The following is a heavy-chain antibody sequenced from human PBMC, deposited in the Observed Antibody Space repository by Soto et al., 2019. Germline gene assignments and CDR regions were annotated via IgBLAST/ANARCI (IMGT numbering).Heavy chain of an antibody. CDR2: IIPILGIA. J-gene: IGHJ4*02. Sequence: QVQLVQSGAEVKKPGSSVKVSCKASGGTFSSYTISWVRQAPGQGLEWMGRIIPILGIANYAQKFQGRVTITADKSTSTAYMELSSLRSEDTAVNYCATESSGWYLSHFDYWGQGTLVTVSS. CDR1: GGTFSSYT. V-gene: IGHV1-69*02. CDR3: ATESSGWYLSHFDY. D-gene: IGHD6-19*01.